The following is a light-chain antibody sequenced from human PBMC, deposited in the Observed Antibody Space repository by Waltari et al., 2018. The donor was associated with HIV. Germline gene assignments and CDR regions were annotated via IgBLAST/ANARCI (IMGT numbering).Light chain of an antibody. CDR1: SSNIENNA. CDR3: AAWDDSLNGYV. CDR2: YYD. Sequence: QSVLTQPPSVSEAPRQRVTISCSGSSSNIENNAVNWYQQVPGKAPKLLFYYYDHFSSGVSARFSGSKSGTSAALAIRGLQSEDEADYYCAAWDDSLNGYVFGSGTKVTVL. V-gene: IGLV1-36*01. J-gene: IGLJ1*01.